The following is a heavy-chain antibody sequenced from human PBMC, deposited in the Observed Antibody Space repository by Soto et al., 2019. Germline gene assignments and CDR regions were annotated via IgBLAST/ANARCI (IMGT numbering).Heavy chain of an antibody. J-gene: IGHJ4*02. CDR1: GGSISGGGYY. V-gene: IGHV4-31*03. D-gene: IGHD3-16*01. CDR2: IYHSGST. CDR3: ARVGGATALGWIAS. Sequence: QVQLQESGPGLVEPSETLSLTCTVSGGSISGGGYYWTWIRQHPGKGLEWVGYIYHSGSTYYNPSLKSRVAMSIDTSKNQFSLRLTSLPAADTALYFCARVGGATALGWIASWGQGTLVTVSS.